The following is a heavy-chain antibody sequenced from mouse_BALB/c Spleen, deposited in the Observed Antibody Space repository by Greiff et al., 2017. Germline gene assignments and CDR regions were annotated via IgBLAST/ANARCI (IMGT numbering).Heavy chain of an antibody. CDR3: ARAYGNTGYCDV. J-gene: IGHJ1*01. Sequence: EVHLVESGGGLVKPGGSLKLSCEASGYTFSDYYMYWVRQTPEQRLEWVATISDGGSYTYYPDSVKGRFAISRDNAKNNLYLQMSSLTSEDTAMYYCARAYGNTGYCDVWGAGTTGTVAS. CDR1: GYTFSDYY. D-gene: IGHD2-1*01. CDR2: ISDGGSYT. V-gene: IGHV5-4*02.